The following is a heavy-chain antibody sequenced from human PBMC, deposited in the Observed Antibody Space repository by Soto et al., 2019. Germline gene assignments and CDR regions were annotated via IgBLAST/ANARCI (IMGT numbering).Heavy chain of an antibody. Sequence: GVSMKISCKVSGYSFTSYWIGWVRQMPGKGLEWMGIIYPGDSDTRYSPSFQGQVTISADKSISTAYLQWSSLKASDTAMYYCARVDKYCSSTSCFDYWGQGTLVTVSS. D-gene: IGHD2-2*01. CDR3: ARVDKYCSSTSCFDY. CDR2: IYPGDSDT. J-gene: IGHJ4*02. CDR1: GYSFTSYW. V-gene: IGHV5-51*01.